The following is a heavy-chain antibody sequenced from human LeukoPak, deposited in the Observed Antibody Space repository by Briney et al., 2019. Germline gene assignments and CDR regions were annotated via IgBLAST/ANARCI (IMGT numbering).Heavy chain of an antibody. J-gene: IGHJ6*03. D-gene: IGHD3-3*01. CDR3: ATQSPLSGSLVYYYYYYMDV. CDR1: GYTFTSYG. CDR2: ISAYNGNT. V-gene: IGHV1-18*01. Sequence: GASVKVSCKASGYTFTSYGISWVRQAPGQGLEWMGWISAYNGNTNYAQKLQGRVTMTTDTSTSTAYMELSSLRSEDTAVYYCATQSPLSGSLVYYYYYYMDVWGKGTTVTVSS.